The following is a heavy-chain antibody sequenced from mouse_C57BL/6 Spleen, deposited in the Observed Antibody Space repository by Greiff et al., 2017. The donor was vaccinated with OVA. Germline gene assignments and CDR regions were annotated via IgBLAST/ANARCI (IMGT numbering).Heavy chain of an antibody. CDR1: GYTFTSYS. D-gene: IGHD2-4*01. V-gene: IGHV1-74*01. J-gene: IGHJ2*01. CDR2: IHPSDSDT. Sequence: VQLQQPGAELVKPGASGKGAWKASGYTFTSYSIHWMKQRPGQGLEWIGRIHPSDSDTNYNQKFKGKATLTVDKSSSTAYMQLSSLTSEDSAVYYCAIGGLRGYFDYWGQGTTLTVSS. CDR3: AIGGLRGYFDY.